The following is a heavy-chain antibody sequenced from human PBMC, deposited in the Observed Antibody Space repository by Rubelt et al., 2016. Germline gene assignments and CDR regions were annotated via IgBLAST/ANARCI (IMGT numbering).Heavy chain of an antibody. V-gene: IGHV1-69*01. CDR1: GYTFAGYY. Sequence: QVQLVQSGAEVKKPGASVKVSCKASGYTFAGYYMHWVRQAPGQGLEWMGGIIPIFGTANYAQKFQGRVTITANESTSTAYMELSRLRSDDTAVYYCARERVVAATIPPDGEGDYMDVWGKGTTVTVSS. D-gene: IGHD2-15*01. CDR2: IIPIFGTA. J-gene: IGHJ6*03. CDR3: ARERVVAATIPPDGEGDYMDV.